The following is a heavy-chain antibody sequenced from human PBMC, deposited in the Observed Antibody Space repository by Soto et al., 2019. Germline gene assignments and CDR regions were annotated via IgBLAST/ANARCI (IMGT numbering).Heavy chain of an antibody. J-gene: IGHJ6*02. D-gene: IGHD6-19*01. CDR2: ISAYNGNT. Sequence: ASVKVSCKASGYTFTSYGISWVRQAPGQGLEWMGWISAYNGNTNYAQKLQGRVTMTTDTSTSTAYMDLRSLRSDDTAVYYCAGGTMAGYYYYGMDVWGQGTTVTVSS. CDR3: AGGTMAGYYYYGMDV. V-gene: IGHV1-18*01. CDR1: GYTFTSYG.